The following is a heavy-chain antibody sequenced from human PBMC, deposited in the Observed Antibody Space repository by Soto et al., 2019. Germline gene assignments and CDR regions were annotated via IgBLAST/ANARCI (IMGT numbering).Heavy chain of an antibody. CDR2: IKDGGVT. J-gene: IGHJ4*02. Sequence: QVHLQQWGAGLLKPSETLSLTCAVNGGSLTGYYWSWIRQPPGKGLEWIGEIKDGGVTNYSPSLKGRGTMSADTSKNQCSLKLNSVTAADTAVYYCARGQEGIVATHWDQGTLVTVSS. CDR3: ARGQEGIVATH. D-gene: IGHD5-12*01. V-gene: IGHV4-34*01. CDR1: GGSLTGYY.